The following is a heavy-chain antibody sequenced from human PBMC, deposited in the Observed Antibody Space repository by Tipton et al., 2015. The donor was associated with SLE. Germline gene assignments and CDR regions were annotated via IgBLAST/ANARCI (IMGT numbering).Heavy chain of an antibody. CDR3: ARVCLKCELLVLGGLDV. CDR1: GGSFSGYY. V-gene: IGHV4-34*01. J-gene: IGHJ6*02. Sequence: LRLSCAVYGGSFSGYYWSWMRQPPGKGLEWIGEINHSGSTNYNPSLKSQFTISVDTSKNQFPRKLRSVTPAVTAVYYCARVCLKCELLVLGGLDVWGQGTTVTVSS. CDR2: INHSGST. D-gene: IGHD1-26*01.